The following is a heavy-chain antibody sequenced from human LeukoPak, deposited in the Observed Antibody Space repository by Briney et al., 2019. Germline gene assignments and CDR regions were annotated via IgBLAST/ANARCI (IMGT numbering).Heavy chain of an antibody. V-gene: IGHV4-4*02. J-gene: IGHJ3*02. CDR3: AGVPTYYYDSSGYGAFDI. Sequence: PSGTLSLTCAVSGGSISSSNWWTWVRQPPGKGLEWIGQIYHSGSTNYNPSLKSRVTISVDTSKYQFSLKLSSVTAADTAVYYCAGVPTYYYDSSGYGAFDIWGQGTMVTVSS. CDR2: IYHSGST. D-gene: IGHD3-22*01. CDR1: GGSISSSNW.